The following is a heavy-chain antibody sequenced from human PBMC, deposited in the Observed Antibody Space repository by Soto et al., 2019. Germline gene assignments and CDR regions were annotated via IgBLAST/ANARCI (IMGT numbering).Heavy chain of an antibody. V-gene: IGHV6-1*01. J-gene: IGHJ6*02. CDR1: GDSVSSNSAA. CDR3: AREGRYCSGGSCQYPSYYYYYGMDV. CDR2: TYYRSKWYN. D-gene: IGHD2-15*01. Sequence: PSQTLSLTCAISGDSVSSNSAAWNWIRQSPSRGLEWLGRTYYRSKWYNDYAVSVKSRITINPDTSKNQFSLQLNSVTPEDTAVYYCAREGRYCSGGSCQYPSYYYYYGMDVWGQGTTVTVSS.